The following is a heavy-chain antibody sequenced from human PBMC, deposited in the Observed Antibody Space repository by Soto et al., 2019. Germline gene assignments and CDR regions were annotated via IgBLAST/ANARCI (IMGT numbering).Heavy chain of an antibody. CDR3: ARDALKRYCSGGSCYNGFDP. D-gene: IGHD2-15*01. J-gene: IGHJ5*02. Sequence: GGSLRLSCAASGFTFSSYAMHWVRQAPGKGLEWVAVISYDGSNKYYADSVKGRFTISRDNSKNTLYLQMNSLRAEDTAVYYCARDALKRYCSGGSCYNGFDPWGQGTLVTVSS. CDR2: ISYDGSNK. V-gene: IGHV3-30-3*01. CDR1: GFTFSSYA.